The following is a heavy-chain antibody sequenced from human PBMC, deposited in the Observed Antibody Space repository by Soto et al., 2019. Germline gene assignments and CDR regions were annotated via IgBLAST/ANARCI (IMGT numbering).Heavy chain of an antibody. CDR3: ARAQTIFGIITVFDY. V-gene: IGHV4-31*02. CDR1: GGSINSGGYY. CDR2: IYYSGST. Sequence: SETLSLTXTVSGGSINSGGYYWSWIRQHPGKGLEWIGYIYYSGSTYYNPSLESRVTISIDTSKNQFSLKLSSVTAADTAVYYCARAQTIFGIITVFDYWGQGTLVTV. D-gene: IGHD3-3*01. J-gene: IGHJ4*02.